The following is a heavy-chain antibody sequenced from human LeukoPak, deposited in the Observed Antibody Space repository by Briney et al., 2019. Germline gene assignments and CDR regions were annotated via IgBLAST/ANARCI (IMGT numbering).Heavy chain of an antibody. CDR3: VRDDGVAPYDY. J-gene: IGHJ4*02. CDR1: GFTVSSKY. CDR2: IFVGGTT. V-gene: IGHV3-66*01. D-gene: IGHD3-10*01. Sequence: GGSLRLSCAASGFTVSSKYMSWVRQAPGKGLEWVSVIFVGGTTSYADSVKGRFTVSRDNSKNTVYLQMNSLRVEDTAVYYCVRDDGVAPYDYWGQGTLVTASS.